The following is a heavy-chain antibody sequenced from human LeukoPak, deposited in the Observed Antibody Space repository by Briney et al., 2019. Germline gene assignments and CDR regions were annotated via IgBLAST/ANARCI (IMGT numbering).Heavy chain of an antibody. CDR3: AREGSSGYYPDAFDI. CDR2: ISSSSSYI. Sequence: GGSLRLFCAASGFTFSSYSMNWVRQAPGKGLEWVSSISSSSSYIYYADSVKGRFTISRDNAKNSLYLQMNSLRAEDTAVYYCAREGSSGYYPDAFDIWGRGTMVTVSS. CDR1: GFTFSSYS. V-gene: IGHV3-21*01. D-gene: IGHD3-22*01. J-gene: IGHJ3*02.